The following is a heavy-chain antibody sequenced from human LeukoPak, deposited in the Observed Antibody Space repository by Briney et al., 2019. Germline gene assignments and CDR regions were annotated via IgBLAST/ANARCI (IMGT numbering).Heavy chain of an antibody. D-gene: IGHD3-22*01. Sequence: SVKVSCKASGGTFSSYAISWVRQAPGQGLEWMGGIIPIFGTANYAQKFQGRVTITTDESTSTAYMELSSLRSEDTAVYYCARTIPNNYYDSSGSYGDAFDIWGQGTMVTVSS. V-gene: IGHV1-69*05. CDR3: ARTIPNNYYDSSGSYGDAFDI. CDR1: GGTFSSYA. CDR2: IIPIFGTA. J-gene: IGHJ3*02.